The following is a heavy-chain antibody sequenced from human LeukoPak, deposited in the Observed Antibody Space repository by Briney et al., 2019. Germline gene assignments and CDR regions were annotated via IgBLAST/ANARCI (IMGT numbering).Heavy chain of an antibody. CDR1: GGSFSGYY. J-gene: IGHJ5*02. CDR2: INHSGST. D-gene: IGHD2-2*01. CDR3: ARGRGYCSSTSCYAGWFDP. Sequence: PSETLSLTCAVYGGSFSGYYWSWIRQPPGKGLEWIGEINHSGSTNYNPSLKSRVTISVDTSKNQFSLKLSSVTAADTAVYYCARGRGYCSSTSCYAGWFDPWGQGTLVTVPS. V-gene: IGHV4-34*01.